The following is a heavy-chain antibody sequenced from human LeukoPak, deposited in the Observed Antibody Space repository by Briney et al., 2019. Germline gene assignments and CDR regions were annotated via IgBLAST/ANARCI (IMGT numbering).Heavy chain of an antibody. Sequence: PGGSLRLSCAASGFTFSNYAMNWVRQAPGKGLEWVSAISGGGENTYYADSVKGRFTISRDNSKNTLYLQMNSLRAEDTAVYYCAKGQGDYDFWSGYYISYYFDYWGQGTLVTVSS. CDR1: GFTFSNYA. CDR2: ISGGGENT. D-gene: IGHD3-3*01. V-gene: IGHV3-23*01. CDR3: AKGQGDYDFWSGYYISYYFDY. J-gene: IGHJ4*02.